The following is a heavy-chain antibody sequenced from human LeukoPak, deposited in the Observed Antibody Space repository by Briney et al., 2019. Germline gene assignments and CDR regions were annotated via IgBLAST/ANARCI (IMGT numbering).Heavy chain of an antibody. V-gene: IGHV1-8*01. J-gene: IGHJ3*01. Sequence: ASVKVSCKASGYTLTSYDINWVRQATGQGLEWMGWMNPNSGNTGYAQKFQGRVTMTRNTSISTAYMELSSLRSEDTAVYYCARGRWGLMVYAFWGQGTMVTVSS. CDR2: MNPNSGNT. CDR3: ARGRWGLMVYAF. D-gene: IGHD2-8*01. CDR1: GYTLTSYD.